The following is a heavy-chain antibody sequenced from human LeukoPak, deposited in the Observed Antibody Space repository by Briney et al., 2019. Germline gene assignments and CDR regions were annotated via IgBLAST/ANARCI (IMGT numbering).Heavy chain of an antibody. CDR1: GYSIRSGYY. CDR3: ARHDRVRGVIYYYYYMDV. V-gene: IGHV4-38-2*01. D-gene: IGHD3-10*01. Sequence: SETLSLTXAVSGYSIRSGYYWGWIRQPPGKGLEWIGSIYHSGSTYYNPSLKSRVTISVDTSKNQFSLKLSSVTAADTAVYYCARHDRVRGVIYYYYYMDVWGKGTTVTVSS. J-gene: IGHJ6*03. CDR2: IYHSGST.